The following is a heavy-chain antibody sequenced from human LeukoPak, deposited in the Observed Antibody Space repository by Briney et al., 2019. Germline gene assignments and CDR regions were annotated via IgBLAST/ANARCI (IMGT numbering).Heavy chain of an antibody. J-gene: IGHJ3*02. D-gene: IGHD3-16*01. CDR1: RFTFTNYA. CDR2: ISVGGGAT. V-gene: IGHV3-23*01. CDR3: AKPHATLGALDAFDI. Sequence: GGSLRLSCAASRFTFTNYAMSWVRQAPGEGLEWVSSISVGGGATYYADSVKGRFTIPRDNSKNTLYLQMNSLRAEDTAVYYCAKPHATLGALDAFDIWGRGTMVTVSS.